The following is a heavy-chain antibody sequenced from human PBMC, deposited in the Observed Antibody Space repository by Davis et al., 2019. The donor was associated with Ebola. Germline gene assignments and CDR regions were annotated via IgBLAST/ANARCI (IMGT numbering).Heavy chain of an antibody. CDR3: TRGENDGSGNYVGDY. CDR1: GYTFTSYA. Sequence: ASVKVSCKASGYTFTSYAMHWVRQAPGQRLEWMGIINPGDGTTNYAQKFQGRVTMTRDTAANTIYMELNSLRFEDTAVYYCTRGENDGSGNYVGDYWGQGTLVTVSS. CDR2: INPGDGTT. J-gene: IGHJ4*02. V-gene: IGHV1-46*01. D-gene: IGHD3-10*01.